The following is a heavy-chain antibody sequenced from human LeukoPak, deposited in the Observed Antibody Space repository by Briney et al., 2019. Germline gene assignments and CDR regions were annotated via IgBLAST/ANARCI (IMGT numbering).Heavy chain of an antibody. CDR2: IGDSGATT. J-gene: IGHJ4*02. CDR3: ASFHYYGSGAYYLSY. V-gene: IGHV3-23*01. D-gene: IGHD3-10*01. Sequence: GGSLRLSCAASGFTLSSYAMTSVRQAPGKGLEWVSDIGDSGATTYYADSVKGRFTISRDNSKNTLYLQMSSLRAEDTAVYFCASFHYYGSGAYYLSYWGQGTLVTVSS. CDR1: GFTLSSYA.